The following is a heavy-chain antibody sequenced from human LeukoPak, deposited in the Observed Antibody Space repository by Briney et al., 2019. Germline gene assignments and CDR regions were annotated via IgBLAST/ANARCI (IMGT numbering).Heavy chain of an antibody. J-gene: IGHJ4*02. V-gene: IGHV4-34*01. CDR1: GGSFSGYY. D-gene: IGHD2-15*01. CDR3: ARGIVVVVAATPTYYFDY. Sequence: SETLSLTCAVYGGSFSGYYWSWIRQPPGKGLEWIGEINHSGSTNYNPSLKSRVTISVDTSKNQFSLKLSSVTAADTAVYYCARGIVVVVAATPTYYFDYWGQGTLVTVSS. CDR2: INHSGST.